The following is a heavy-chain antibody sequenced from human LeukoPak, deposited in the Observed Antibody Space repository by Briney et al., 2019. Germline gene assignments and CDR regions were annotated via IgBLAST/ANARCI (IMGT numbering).Heavy chain of an antibody. CDR1: GFTFSAYA. J-gene: IGHJ4*02. Sequence: GGSLRLSCEASGFTFSAYAMTWVRQAPGKGLEWVSAISGSGGSTYYADSVKGRFTISRDNSKNTLYLRMNSLRAEDTAVYYCAKLWVMITFGGVIDIEAPGSSGDYWGQGTLVTVSS. CDR3: AKLWVMITFGGVIDIEAPGSSGDY. D-gene: IGHD3-16*02. V-gene: IGHV3-23*01. CDR2: ISGSGGST.